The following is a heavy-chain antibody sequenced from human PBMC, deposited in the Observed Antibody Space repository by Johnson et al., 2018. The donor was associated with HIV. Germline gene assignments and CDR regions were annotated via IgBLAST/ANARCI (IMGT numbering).Heavy chain of an antibody. Sequence: QVQLVESGGGVVQPGRSLRLSCAASVFTFDTYGMHWVRQAPGKGLEWVSAISDSGNTYYADSVKGRFTISRDNSKNTLYLQMNSLRAEDTAVYYCARDLRYSGYEYAFDIWGQGTMVTVSS. D-gene: IGHD5-12*01. V-gene: IGHV3-NL1*01. CDR3: ARDLRYSGYEYAFDI. CDR1: VFTFDTYG. CDR2: ISDSGNT. J-gene: IGHJ3*02.